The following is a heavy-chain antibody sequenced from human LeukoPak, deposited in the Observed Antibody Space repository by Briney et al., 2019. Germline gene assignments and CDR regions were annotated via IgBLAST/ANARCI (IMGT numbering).Heavy chain of an antibody. CDR1: GGTFSSYA. CDR2: IIPIFGTA. D-gene: IGHD2-21*02. CDR3: ARSLAYCGGDCYPPFDY. J-gene: IGHJ4*02. Sequence: ASVKVSCKASGGTFSSYAISWVRQAPGRGLEWMGGIIPIFGTANYAQKFQGRVTITTDESTSTAYMELSSLRSEDTAVYYCARSLAYCGGDCYPPFDYWGQGTLVTVSS. V-gene: IGHV1-69*05.